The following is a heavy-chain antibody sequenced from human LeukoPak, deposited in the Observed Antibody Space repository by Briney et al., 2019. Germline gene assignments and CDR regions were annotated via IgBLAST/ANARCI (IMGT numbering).Heavy chain of an antibody. CDR2: IIPIFGTA. D-gene: IGHD1-26*01. Sequence: SVKASCKASRGTFSSYAINWVRQAPGQGLEWMGGIIPIFGTANYAQKFQGRVTITADKSTSTAYMELSSLRSEDTAVYYCARDGYSGSLRYWGQGTLVTVSS. CDR3: ARDGYSGSLRY. V-gene: IGHV1-69*06. CDR1: RGTFSSYA. J-gene: IGHJ4*02.